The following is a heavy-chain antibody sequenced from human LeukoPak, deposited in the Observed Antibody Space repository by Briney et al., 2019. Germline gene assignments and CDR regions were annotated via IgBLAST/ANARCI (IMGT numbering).Heavy chain of an antibody. D-gene: IGHD6-6*01. CDR3: AGSRRLKSYSSSSGIDY. CDR1: GYTFTDYY. J-gene: IGHJ4*02. CDR2: INPNNGGT. Sequence: ASVKVSCKASGYTFTDYYMHWVRQAPGQGLEWMGWINPNNGGTNYAQKFQGRVTMTRDTSISTAYMELSRLISDGTAVYYCAGSRRLKSYSSSSGIDYWGQGTLATVSS. V-gene: IGHV1-2*02.